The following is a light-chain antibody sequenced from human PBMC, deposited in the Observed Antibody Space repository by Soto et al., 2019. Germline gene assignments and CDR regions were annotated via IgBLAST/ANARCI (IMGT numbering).Light chain of an antibody. J-gene: IGKJ3*01. Sequence: DIVMTQSPDSLAVSLGERATINCKSSQSVLYSSNNKNYLAWYQQKPGQPPKLLIYWASTRESGVPDRFSGSGSGTDFTLTISSLQPEDFATYYCQQSYSTPRKGFGPGTKVDIK. V-gene: IGKV4-1*01. CDR2: WAS. CDR3: QQSYSTPRKG. CDR1: QSVLYSSNNKNY.